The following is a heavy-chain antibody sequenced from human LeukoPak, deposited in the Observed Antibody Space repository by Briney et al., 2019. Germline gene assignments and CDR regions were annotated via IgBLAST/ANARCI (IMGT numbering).Heavy chain of an antibody. CDR1: GGSISSGDYY. CDR3: ARGGQLETFDY. Sequence: PSETLSLTCTVSGGSISSGDYYWSWIRQPPGKGLEWIGYIYYSGSTYYNPSLKSRVTILVDTSKNQFSLKLSSVTAADTAVYYCARGGQLETFDYWGQGTLVTVSS. V-gene: IGHV4-30-4*02. D-gene: IGHD6-13*01. J-gene: IGHJ4*02. CDR2: IYYSGST.